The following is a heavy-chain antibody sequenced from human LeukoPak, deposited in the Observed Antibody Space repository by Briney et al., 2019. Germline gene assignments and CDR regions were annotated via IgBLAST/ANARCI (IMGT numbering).Heavy chain of an antibody. CDR2: IYYSGNT. Sequence: SETLSLPCTVSGGAISTYYWSWIRQPPGKGLEWIGYIYYSGNTNYNPSLKSRVTISVDTSTNQFSLKLTSVTAADTAVYYCARVGEGNFDYWGQGTLVTVSS. J-gene: IGHJ4*02. D-gene: IGHD3-10*01. V-gene: IGHV4-59*01. CDR3: ARVGEGNFDY. CDR1: GGAISTYY.